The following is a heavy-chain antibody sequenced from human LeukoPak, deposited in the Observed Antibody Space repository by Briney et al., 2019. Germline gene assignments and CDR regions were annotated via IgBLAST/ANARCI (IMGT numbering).Heavy chain of an antibody. CDR3: ARSRGSYPNWFDP. CDR2: IYYSGST. V-gene: IGHV4-59*01. J-gene: IGHJ5*02. D-gene: IGHD1-26*01. Sequence: PSETLSLTCTVSGGSISSYYWSWIRQPPGKGLEWIGYIYYSGSTNYNPSLKSRVTISVDTCKNQFSLKLSSVTAADTAVYYCARSRGSYPNWFDPWGQGTLVTVSS. CDR1: GGSISSYY.